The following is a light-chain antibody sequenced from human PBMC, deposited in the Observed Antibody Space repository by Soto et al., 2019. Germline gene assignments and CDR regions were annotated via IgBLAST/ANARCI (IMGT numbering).Light chain of an antibody. CDR1: SSDVGGYNY. CDR3: CSYAGSPYVV. V-gene: IGLV2-11*01. Sequence: QSALTQPRSVSGSPGQSVTISCTGTSSDVGGYNYVSWYQQHPGKAPKLMIYDVSKRPSGVPDRFSGSKSGNTASLTISGLQAEDVADYYCCSYAGSPYVVFGGGTKLTVL. CDR2: DVS. J-gene: IGLJ2*01.